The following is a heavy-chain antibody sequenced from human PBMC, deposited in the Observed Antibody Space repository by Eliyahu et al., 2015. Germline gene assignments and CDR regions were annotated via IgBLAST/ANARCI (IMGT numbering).Heavy chain of an antibody. J-gene: IGHJ3*02. CDR1: XGSISSGDFX. V-gene: IGHV4-30-4*01. D-gene: IGHD1-1*01. Sequence: QVQLQESGPGLXKPSQTLSLTCTXXXGSISSGDFXWSWIRQSPGKGLEWIGYIHDSGSTYYNPFLKSRLIISIDTFKNRFSLRLSSVTAADTAVYFCARVAETGTTTPIDAFDIWGQGTMVTVSS. CDR3: ARVAETGTTTPIDAFDI. CDR2: IHDSGST.